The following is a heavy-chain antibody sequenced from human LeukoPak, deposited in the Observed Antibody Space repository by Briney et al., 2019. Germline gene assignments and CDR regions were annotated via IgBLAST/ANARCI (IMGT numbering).Heavy chain of an antibody. D-gene: IGHD6-13*01. J-gene: IGHJ3*02. Sequence: PSETLSLTCTVSGGSISSYYWSWIRQPPGKGLEWIGYIYYSGSTNYNPSLKSRVTILVDTSKNQFSLKLSSVTAADTAVYFCASGLAAANSNAFDIWGQGTMVTVSS. CDR3: ASGLAAANSNAFDI. CDR2: IYYSGST. CDR1: GGSISSYY. V-gene: IGHV4-59*01.